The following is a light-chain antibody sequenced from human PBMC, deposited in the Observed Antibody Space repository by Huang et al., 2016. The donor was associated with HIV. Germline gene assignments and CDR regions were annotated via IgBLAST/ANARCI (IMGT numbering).Light chain of an antibody. J-gene: IGKJ4*01. CDR1: QSITRW. CDR3: QQYQEYSVLT. V-gene: IGKV1-5*03. CDR2: KGS. Sequence: EIQMTPSPSTVSASVGDRVHITCRASQSITRWLAWYQQRPGKAPRLLIYKGSVLESGVPSRFSGSGSGTDFTLTSRSLEPEDFATYYCQQYQEYSVLTFGGGTRVEI.